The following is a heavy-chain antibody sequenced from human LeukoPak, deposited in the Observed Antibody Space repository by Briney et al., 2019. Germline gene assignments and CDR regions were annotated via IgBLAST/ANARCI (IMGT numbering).Heavy chain of an antibody. CDR2: IKQDGSDR. J-gene: IGHJ4*02. D-gene: IGHD6-19*01. Sequence: GGSLRLSCAASGFTFRNYWMSWVRQAPGTGLEWVANIKQDGSDRNYVTSVRGRFTISRDNAKSSLYLQMNSLRAEDTAVYYCVRNLAVAGTCFDSWGQGTLVTVSS. CDR3: VRNLAVAGTCFDS. CDR1: GFTFRNYW. V-gene: IGHV3-7*03.